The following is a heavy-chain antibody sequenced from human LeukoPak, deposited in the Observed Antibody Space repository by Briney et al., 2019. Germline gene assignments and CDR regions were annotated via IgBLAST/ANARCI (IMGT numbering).Heavy chain of an antibody. CDR3: ARSIAAAWAFDY. CDR1: GGSISSYY. D-gene: IGHD6-13*01. Sequence: SETLSLTCTVSGGSISSYYWSWIRQPAGKGLEWIGRIYTSGSTSYNPSLKSRVTMSVDTSKNQFSLKLSSVTAADTAVYYCARSIAAAWAFDYWGQGTLVTVSS. J-gene: IGHJ4*02. CDR2: IYTSGST. V-gene: IGHV4-4*07.